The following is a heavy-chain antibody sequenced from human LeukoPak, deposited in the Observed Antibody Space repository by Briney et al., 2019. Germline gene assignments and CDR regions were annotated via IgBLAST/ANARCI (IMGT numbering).Heavy chain of an antibody. Sequence: SETLSLTCTVSGGSISSSSYYWGWIRQPPGKGLEWIGSIYYSGSTYYNPSLKSRVTISVDTSKNQFSLKLSSVTAADTAVYYYAREVRAPDAFGIGGQGKMLTVPT. CDR3: AREVRAPDAFGI. V-gene: IGHV4-39*07. CDR2: IYYSGST. J-gene: IGHJ3*02. CDR1: GGSISSSSYY.